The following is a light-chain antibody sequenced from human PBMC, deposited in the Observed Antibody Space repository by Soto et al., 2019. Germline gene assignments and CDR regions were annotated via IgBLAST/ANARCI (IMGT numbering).Light chain of an antibody. CDR2: EGS. J-gene: IGLJ1*01. CDR3: CSYAGSSTFYV. CDR1: SSDVGSYNL. V-gene: IGLV2-23*01. Sequence: QSVLTQPASVSGSPGPSITISCTGTSSDVGSYNLVSWYQQHPGKAPQLMLSEGSKRPSGVSNRFSGSKSGNTASLTISGLQAEDEADYYCCSYAGSSTFYVFGTGTKVTVL.